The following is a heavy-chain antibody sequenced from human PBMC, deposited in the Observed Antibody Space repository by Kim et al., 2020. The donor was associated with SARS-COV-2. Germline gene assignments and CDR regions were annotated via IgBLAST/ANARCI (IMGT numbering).Heavy chain of an antibody. D-gene: IGHD6-13*01. CDR3: VKLFSSSWYKGFDP. Sequence: GGSLRLSCAASGFTFRSYAMSWVRQAPGKGLEWVSVISDSGGGTYFADSVKGRFTISRYNSKNTLYLQMNSLRAEDTAVYYCVKLFSSSWYKGFDPWGQGTLVTVSS. J-gene: IGHJ5*02. V-gene: IGHV3-23*01. CDR2: ISDSGGGT. CDR1: GFTFRSYA.